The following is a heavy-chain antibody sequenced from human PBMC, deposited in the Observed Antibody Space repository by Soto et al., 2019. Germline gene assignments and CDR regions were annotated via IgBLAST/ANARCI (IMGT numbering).Heavy chain of an antibody. CDR2: IIPSFGTA. J-gene: IGHJ4*02. V-gene: IGHV1-69*01. CDR1: GGTFRSYS. D-gene: IGHD1-26*01. Sequence: QVQLVQSVAEVKKPGSSVKVSCKASGGTFRSYSINWVRHAPGQGLEWMGEIIPSFGTANYAQKFQVRVTITADESTSTAYMELSSLRSEDTAVYYCARDGGRHAGGIDYWGQGTLVTVSS. CDR3: ARDGGRHAGGIDY.